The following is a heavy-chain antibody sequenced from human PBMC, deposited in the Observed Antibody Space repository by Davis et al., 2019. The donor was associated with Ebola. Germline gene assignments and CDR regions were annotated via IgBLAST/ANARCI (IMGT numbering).Heavy chain of an antibody. D-gene: IGHD2/OR15-2a*01. J-gene: IGHJ3*02. CDR3: ARGEGSDYFVVAGGGDDAFDI. CDR1: GFTFSSYW. CDR2: ISSSSSYI. V-gene: IGHV3-21*01. Sequence: GGSLRLSCAASGFTFSSYWMSWVRQAPGKGLEWVSSISSSSSYIYYADSVKGRFTISRDNAKNSLYLQMNSLRAEDTAVYYCARGEGSDYFVVAGGGDDAFDIWGQGTMVTVSS.